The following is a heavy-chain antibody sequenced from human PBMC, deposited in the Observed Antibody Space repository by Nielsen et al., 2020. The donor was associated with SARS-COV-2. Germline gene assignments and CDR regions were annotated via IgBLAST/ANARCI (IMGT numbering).Heavy chain of an antibody. CDR3: ARGNGWGSYFDY. J-gene: IGHJ4*02. D-gene: IGHD7-27*01. CDR2: ISYDGSNK. CDR1: GFTFSSYA. V-gene: IGHV3-30-3*01. Sequence: GGSLRLSCAASGFTFSSYAMHWVRQAPGKGLEWVAVISYDGSNKYYADSVKGRFTISRDNSKNTLYLQMNSLRGEDTAVYYCARGNGWGSYFDYWGQGTLVTVSS.